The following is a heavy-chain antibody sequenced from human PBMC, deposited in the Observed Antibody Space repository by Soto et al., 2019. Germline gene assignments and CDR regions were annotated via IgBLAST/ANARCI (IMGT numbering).Heavy chain of an antibody. D-gene: IGHD3-16*01. CDR2: INSDGTDT. CDR3: ARDWSYALNY. V-gene: IGHV3-74*01. CDR1: GFTFSSSW. J-gene: IGHJ4*02. Sequence: PGGSLRLSCAASGFTFSSSWTHWVRQAPGKGLVWVPHINSDGTDTNYADSVKGRFTISRDNAKNTVYLQMNSLRAEDTAVYYCARDWSYALNYWGQGSLVTVSS.